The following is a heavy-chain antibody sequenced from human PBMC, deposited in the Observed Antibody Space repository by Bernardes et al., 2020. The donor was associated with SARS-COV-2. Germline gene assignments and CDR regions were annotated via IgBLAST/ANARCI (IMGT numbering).Heavy chain of an antibody. CDR3: ARGIGSWPYYYYGMDV. J-gene: IGHJ6*02. D-gene: IGHD6-13*01. Sequence: GGSLRLSCAASGFTFSSYGMHWVRQAPGKGLEWVAVIWYDGSNKYYADSVKGRFTISRDNSKNTLYLQMNSLRAEDTAVYYCARGIGSWPYYYYGMDVWGQGTTVTVSS. CDR2: IWYDGSNK. CDR1: GFTFSSYG. V-gene: IGHV3-33*01.